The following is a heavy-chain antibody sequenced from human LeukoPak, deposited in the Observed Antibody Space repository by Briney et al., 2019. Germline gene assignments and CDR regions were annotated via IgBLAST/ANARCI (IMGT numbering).Heavy chain of an antibody. CDR2: IYSGGST. Sequence: GGSLRLSCAASGFTVSSNYMSWVRQAPGKGLEWVSVIYSGGSTYYADSVKGRFTISRDNSKNTLYLQMNSLRAEDTAVYYCARDRGLMVRGVKDYWGRGTLVTVSS. J-gene: IGHJ4*02. CDR1: GFTVSSNY. V-gene: IGHV3-66*01. CDR3: ARDRGLMVRGVKDY. D-gene: IGHD3-10*01.